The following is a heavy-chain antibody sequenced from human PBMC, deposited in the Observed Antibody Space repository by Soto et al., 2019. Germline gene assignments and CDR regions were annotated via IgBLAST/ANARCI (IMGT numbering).Heavy chain of an antibody. CDR3: ERRTVVGSSCHYVHV. V-gene: IGHV4-39*01. CDR2: IYYSGST. J-gene: IGHJ6*03. Sequence: QLQLQESGPGLVKPSETLSLTCTVSGDSVSSSSYYWDWIRQPPGKGLEWIARIYYSGSTYYKPSLNRRVNISVVTSQNPSSQALSSVTVALTPMSYCERRTVVGSSCHYVHVCSEGTTV. CDR1: GDSVSSSSYY. D-gene: IGHD6-13*01.